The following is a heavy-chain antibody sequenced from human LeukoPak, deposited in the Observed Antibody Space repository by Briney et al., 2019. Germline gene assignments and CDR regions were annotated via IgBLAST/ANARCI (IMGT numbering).Heavy chain of an antibody. J-gene: IGHJ3*02. CDR2: IYYSGST. V-gene: IGHV4-59*01. CDR1: GGSISSDY. CDR3: ARVGYYYDSSGYYLDAFDI. D-gene: IGHD3-22*01. Sequence: SETLSLTCTVSGGSISSDYWSWIRQPPGKGLEWIVYIYYSGSTNYNPSLKSRVTISVDTSKNQFSLKLSSVTAADTAVYYCARVGYYYDSSGYYLDAFDIWGQGTMVTVSS.